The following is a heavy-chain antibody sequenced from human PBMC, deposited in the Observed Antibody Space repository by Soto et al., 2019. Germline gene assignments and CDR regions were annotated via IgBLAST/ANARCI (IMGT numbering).Heavy chain of an antibody. V-gene: IGHV3-33*01. CDR2: IWYDGSNK. Sequence: GGSLRLSCAASGFPFSSYGMHWVRQAPGKGLEWVAVIWYDGSNKYYADSVKGRFTISRDNSKNTLYLQMNSLRAEDTAVYYCARDPIPLRYFDWLLSEWGQGTLVTVSS. CDR3: ARDPIPLRYFDWLLSE. D-gene: IGHD3-9*01. CDR1: GFPFSSYG. J-gene: IGHJ4*02.